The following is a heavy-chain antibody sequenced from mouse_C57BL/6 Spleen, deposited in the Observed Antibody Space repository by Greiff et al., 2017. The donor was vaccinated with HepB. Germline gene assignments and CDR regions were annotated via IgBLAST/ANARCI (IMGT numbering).Heavy chain of an antibody. V-gene: IGHV5-4*01. CDR1: GFTFSSYA. J-gene: IGHJ1*03. D-gene: IGHD2-4*01. CDR2: ISDGGSYT. CDR3: ARDDYDEYFDV. Sequence: EVKLMESGGGLVKPGGSLKLSCAASGFTFSSYAMSWVRQTPEKRLEWVATISDGGSYTYYPDNVKGRFTISRDNAKNNLYLQMSHLKSEDTAMYYCARDDYDEYFDVWGTGTTVTVSS.